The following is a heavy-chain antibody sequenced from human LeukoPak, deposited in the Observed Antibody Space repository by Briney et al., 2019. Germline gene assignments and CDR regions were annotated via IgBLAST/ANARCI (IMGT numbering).Heavy chain of an antibody. Sequence: SETLSLTCTVSGGSISSSSYYWGWIRQPPGKGLEWIGSIYYSGSTYYNPSLKSRVTISVDTSKNQFSLKLSSVTAADTAVYYCAGGSPIFGVVIFPVWGQGTTVTVSS. CDR3: AGGSPIFGVVIFPV. CDR2: IYYSGST. J-gene: IGHJ6*02. CDR1: GGSISSSSYY. V-gene: IGHV4-39*01. D-gene: IGHD3-3*01.